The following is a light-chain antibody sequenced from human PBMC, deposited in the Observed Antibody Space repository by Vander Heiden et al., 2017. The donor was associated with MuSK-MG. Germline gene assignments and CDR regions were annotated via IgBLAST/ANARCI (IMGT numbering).Light chain of an antibody. V-gene: IGKV1-39*01. J-gene: IGKJ2*01. CDR1: QSISKY. Sequence: DIQMTQSPSSLSASVGDRVTISSRASQSISKYLNWYQQKQGKDPKILIAAASSLQSGVPSRFSGSGSGADCTLYISNLQPDEFATYYCKQTYTTPYTFGQGTKLEIK. CDR2: AAS. CDR3: KQTYTTPYT.